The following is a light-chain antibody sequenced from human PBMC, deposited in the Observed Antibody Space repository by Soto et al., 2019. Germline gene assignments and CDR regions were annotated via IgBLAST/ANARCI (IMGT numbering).Light chain of an antibody. J-gene: IGKJ1*01. Sequence: DIQMTQSPSSLSASVGDRVTITCRASQGISNCLAWTQQKPGKVPKLLIYAASTLQSEVPSRFSGSGSGTDFTLTITSLQPEDVATYYSQKYNSAPWTFGQGTKVEIK. V-gene: IGKV1-27*01. CDR3: QKYNSAPWT. CDR1: QGISNC. CDR2: AAS.